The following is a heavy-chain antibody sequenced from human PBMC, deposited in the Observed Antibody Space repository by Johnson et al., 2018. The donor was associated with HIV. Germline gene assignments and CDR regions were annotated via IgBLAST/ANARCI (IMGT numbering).Heavy chain of an antibody. V-gene: IGHV3-33*06. D-gene: IGHD2-8*02. Sequence: QVQLVESGGGVVQPGGSLRLSCAASGFTFSSYGMHWVRQAPAKGLEWVADIKCDGSEKYYVDSVKGRLTISRDNSKNTLYLQMNSLRAEDTAVYYCAKHIVLVVYAIGAAFDIWGQGTMVTVSS. CDR1: GFTFSSYG. CDR3: AKHIVLVVYAIGAAFDI. J-gene: IGHJ3*02. CDR2: IKCDGSEK.